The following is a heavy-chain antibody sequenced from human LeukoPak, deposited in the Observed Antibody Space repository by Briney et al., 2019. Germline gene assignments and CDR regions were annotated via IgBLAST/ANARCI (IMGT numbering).Heavy chain of an antibody. Sequence: SVKVSCKASGGTFSSYAISWVRQAPGQGLEWMGGIIPIFGTANYAQKFQGRVTITADKSTSTAYMGLSSLRSEDTAVYYCARSRVVTAYDAFDIWGQGTMVTVSS. V-gene: IGHV1-69*06. CDR2: IIPIFGTA. CDR3: ARSRVVTAYDAFDI. J-gene: IGHJ3*02. CDR1: GGTFSSYA. D-gene: IGHD2-21*02.